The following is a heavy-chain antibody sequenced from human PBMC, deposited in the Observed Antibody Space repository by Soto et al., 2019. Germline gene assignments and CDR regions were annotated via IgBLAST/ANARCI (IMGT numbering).Heavy chain of an antibody. CDR1: GGSISSGDYY. Sequence: PSETLSLTCTVSGGSISSGDYYWSWIRQPPGKGLEWIGYIYYSGSTYYNPSLKSRVTISVDTSKNQFSLKLSSVTAADTAVYYCARGPGTMAKIDYWGQGTLVTVSS. CDR3: ARGPGTMAKIDY. D-gene: IGHD3-10*01. J-gene: IGHJ4*02. CDR2: IYYSGST. V-gene: IGHV4-30-4*01.